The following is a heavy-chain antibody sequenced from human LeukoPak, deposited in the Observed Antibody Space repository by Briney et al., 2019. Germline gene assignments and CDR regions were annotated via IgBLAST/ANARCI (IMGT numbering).Heavy chain of an antibody. Sequence: GRSLRLSCAASGFTFSSYAMHWVRQAPGKGLEWVAVISYDGSNKYYADSVKGRFTISRDNSKNTLYLQMNSLRAEDTAVYYCARDLGRVPAAIRSYFQHWGQGTLVTVSS. V-gene: IGHV3-30-3*01. D-gene: IGHD2-2*02. J-gene: IGHJ1*01. CDR2: ISYDGSNK. CDR3: ARDLGRVPAAIRSYFQH. CDR1: GFTFSSYA.